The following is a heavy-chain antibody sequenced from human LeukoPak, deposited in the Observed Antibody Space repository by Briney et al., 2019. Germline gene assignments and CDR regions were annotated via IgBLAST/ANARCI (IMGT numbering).Heavy chain of an antibody. D-gene: IGHD2-2*03. J-gene: IGHJ4*02. CDR2: IKQDGSEK. CDR3: AKDLDIVVVPAVPDY. Sequence: GGSLRLSCAASGFTFSSYWMSWVRQAPGKGLEWVANIKQDGSEKYYVDSVKGRFTISRDNAKNSLYLQINSLRAEDTAVYYCAKDLDIVVVPAVPDYWGQGTLVTVSS. CDR1: GFTFSSYW. V-gene: IGHV3-7*01.